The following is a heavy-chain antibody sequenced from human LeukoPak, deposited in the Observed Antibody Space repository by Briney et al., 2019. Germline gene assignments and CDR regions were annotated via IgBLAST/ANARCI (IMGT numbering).Heavy chain of an antibody. Sequence: GESLKISCKATGYIFTTYSIGCERQIPGKNLQSMGIIYPGNSDTRYSPSFQGQVTISADKSISTAYLQWSSLKASDTAMYYCASALTISSSAPPDYWGQGTLVTVSS. CDR3: ASALTISSSAPPDY. CDR2: IYPGNSDT. V-gene: IGHV5-51*01. CDR1: GYIFTTYS. D-gene: IGHD3-3*01. J-gene: IGHJ4*02.